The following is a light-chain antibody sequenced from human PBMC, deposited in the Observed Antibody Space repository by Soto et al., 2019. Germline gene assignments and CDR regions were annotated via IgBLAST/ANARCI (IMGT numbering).Light chain of an antibody. J-gene: IGLJ1*01. V-gene: IGLV2-23*01. Sequence: QSVLTQPASVSGSPGQSITISCTGTSSDVGSYNLVSWYQQHPGKAPKLMIYEGSKRPSGVSNRFSGSKSGNTASLTISGLQAEDEADYYCCSYAGSSTLYVFGNGSKVTV. CDR3: CSYAGSSTLYV. CDR1: SSDVGSYNL. CDR2: EGS.